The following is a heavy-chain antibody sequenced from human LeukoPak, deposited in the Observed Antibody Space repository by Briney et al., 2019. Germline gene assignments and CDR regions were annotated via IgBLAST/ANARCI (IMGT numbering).Heavy chain of an antibody. CDR2: INHSGST. CDR1: GGSFSGYY. D-gene: IGHD3-10*01. CDR3: ARGSLWFP. J-gene: IGHJ5*02. Sequence: SETLSLTCAVYGGSFSGYYWSWIRQPPGKGLEWIGEINHSGSTNYNPSLKSRVTISVDTSKNQFSLKLSSVTAAGTAVYYCARGSLWFPWGQGTLVTVSS. V-gene: IGHV4-34*01.